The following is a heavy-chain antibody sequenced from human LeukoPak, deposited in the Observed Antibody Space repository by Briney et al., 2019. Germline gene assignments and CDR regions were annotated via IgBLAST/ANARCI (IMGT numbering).Heavy chain of an antibody. CDR1: GGTFSIYA. D-gene: IGHD3-22*01. CDR3: ARTNVAIVVVVPRGYYYYGMDV. CDR2: IIPIFGTA. J-gene: IGHJ6*02. Sequence: SVKVSCKASGGTFSIYAISWVRQAPGQGLEWMGGIIPIFGTANYAQKFQGRVTITADESTSTAYMELSSLRSEDTAVYYCARTNVAIVVVVPRGYYYYGMDVWGQGTTVTVSS. V-gene: IGHV1-69*13.